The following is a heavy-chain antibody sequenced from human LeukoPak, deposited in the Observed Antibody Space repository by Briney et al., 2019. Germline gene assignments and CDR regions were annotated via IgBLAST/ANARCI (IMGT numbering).Heavy chain of an antibody. CDR1: GGSFSGYY. D-gene: IGHD3-22*01. Sequence: PSETLSLTCAVYGGSFSGYYWSWIRQPPGKGLEWIGEINHSGSTNYNPSLKSRVTISVDTSKNQFSLKLTSVTAADTAVYYCATSVAGHFDTSGYYFDYWGQGTLVTVSS. V-gene: IGHV4-34*01. CDR3: ATSVAGHFDTSGYYFDY. CDR2: INHSGST. J-gene: IGHJ4*02.